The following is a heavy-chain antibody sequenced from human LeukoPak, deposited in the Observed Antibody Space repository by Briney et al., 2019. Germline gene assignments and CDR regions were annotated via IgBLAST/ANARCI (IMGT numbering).Heavy chain of an antibody. CDR3: ARDVVGYSGYGLFDY. CDR1: GFTVSSNY. Sequence: GGSLRLSCAASGFTVSSNYMSWVRQAPGKGLEWVSVIYSGGSTYYADSVKGRFTISRDNSKNTLYLQMNSLRAEDTAVYYCARDVVGYSGYGLFDYWGQGTLVTVSS. V-gene: IGHV3-53*01. D-gene: IGHD5-12*01. CDR2: IYSGGST. J-gene: IGHJ4*02.